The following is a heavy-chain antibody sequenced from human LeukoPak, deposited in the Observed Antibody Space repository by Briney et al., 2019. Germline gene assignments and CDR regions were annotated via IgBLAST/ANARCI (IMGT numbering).Heavy chain of an antibody. J-gene: IGHJ4*02. CDR3: ARVFPSVAGTSDY. V-gene: IGHV3-30-3*01. CDR2: ISYDGSNK. CDR1: GFTFSIYA. D-gene: IGHD6-19*01. Sequence: GRSLRLSCAASGFTFSIYAMHRVRQAPGKGLEWVAVISYDGSNKYYADSVKGRFTISRDNSKNTLYLQMNSLRAEDTAVYYCARVFPSVAGTSDYWGQGTLVTVSS.